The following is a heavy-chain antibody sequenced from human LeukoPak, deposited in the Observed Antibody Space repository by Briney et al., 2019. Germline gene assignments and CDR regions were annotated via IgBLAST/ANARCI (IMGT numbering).Heavy chain of an antibody. V-gene: IGHV3-74*01. Sequence: GGSLRLSCAASGFTFSSYWMHWVRQAPGKGLVWVSRINSDGSSTSYADSVKGRFTISRDNAKNTLYLQMNSLRAEDTAVYYCARAFYYDISAYYSAFDIRGQGTMVTVSS. CDR2: INSDGSST. J-gene: IGHJ3*02. CDR1: GFTFSSYW. D-gene: IGHD3-22*01. CDR3: ARAFYYDISAYYSAFDI.